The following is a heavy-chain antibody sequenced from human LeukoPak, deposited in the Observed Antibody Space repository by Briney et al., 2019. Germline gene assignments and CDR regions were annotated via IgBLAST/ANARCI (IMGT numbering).Heavy chain of an antibody. Sequence: GESLKISCKGSGYTFTSYWIAWVRQMPGKGLEWMGIIFPGDSDTRYSPSFQGQVTISADKSINTAYLQWSSLKASDTAMYYCARDTIVATTGFDYWGQGTLVTVSS. V-gene: IGHV5-51*01. D-gene: IGHD1-1*01. J-gene: IGHJ4*02. CDR1: GYTFTSYW. CDR2: IFPGDSDT. CDR3: ARDTIVATTGFDY.